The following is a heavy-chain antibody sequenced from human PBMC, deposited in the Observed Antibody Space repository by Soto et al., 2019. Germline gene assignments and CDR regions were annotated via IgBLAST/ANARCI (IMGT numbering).Heavy chain of an antibody. CDR3: ARRSSSWYFDY. J-gene: IGHJ4*02. CDR2: ISGSDGST. V-gene: IGHV3-23*01. D-gene: IGHD6-13*01. CDR1: GFTFSSYA. Sequence: EVQLLESGGGLVQPGGSLRLSCAASGFTFSSYAMNWVSQAPGKGLEWVSVISGSDGSTYYADSVKGRFTISRDNSKNTLNLQMNILRAEDTAVYYCARRSSSWYFDYWGQGTLVTVSS.